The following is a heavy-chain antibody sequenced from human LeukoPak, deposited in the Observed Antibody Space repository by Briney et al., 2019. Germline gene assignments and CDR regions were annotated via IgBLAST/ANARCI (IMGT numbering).Heavy chain of an antibody. CDR3: STGVLTPSGFVCYFDF. CDR2: THYSGSA. V-gene: IGHV4-31*03. CDR1: GGSISSGDYY. D-gene: IGHD3-3*01. Sequence: SETLSLTCTVSGGSISSGDYYWGWIRLHPGKGLEWIGYTHYSGSAYYNPSLKSRVTISVDTSKSQFSLKLSSVTAADTAVYYCSTGVLTPSGFVCYFDFWGRGTPVTVSS. J-gene: IGHJ2*01.